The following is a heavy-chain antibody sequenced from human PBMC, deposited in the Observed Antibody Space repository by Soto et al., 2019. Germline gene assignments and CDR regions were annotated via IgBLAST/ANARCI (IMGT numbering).Heavy chain of an antibody. D-gene: IGHD2-2*01. J-gene: IGHJ6*03. CDR2: IIPILGIA. CDR3: ARDGGVGSEVVVPAAMPGYYYYMDV. V-gene: IGHV1-69*08. CDR1: GGTFSSYT. Sequence: QVQLVQSGAEVKKPGSSVKVSCKASGGTFSSYTISWVRQAPGQGLEWMGRIIPILGIANYAQKFQGRVTITADKSTSTAYMELRSLRSEDTAVYYCARDGGVGSEVVVPAAMPGYYYYMDVWGKGTTVTVSS.